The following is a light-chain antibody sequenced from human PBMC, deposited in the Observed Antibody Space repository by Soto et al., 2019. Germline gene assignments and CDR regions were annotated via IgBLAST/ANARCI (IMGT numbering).Light chain of an antibody. CDR3: QQYDNLPSLT. V-gene: IGKV1-33*01. CDR2: DAS. J-gene: IGKJ4*01. Sequence: DIKMTQSPSSPSASVGDRVTITCQASQDISNYLNWYQQKPGKAPKLLIYDASNLETGVPSRFSGSGSGTDFTFTISSLQPEDIATYYCQQYDNLPSLTFGGGTNVDIK. CDR1: QDISNY.